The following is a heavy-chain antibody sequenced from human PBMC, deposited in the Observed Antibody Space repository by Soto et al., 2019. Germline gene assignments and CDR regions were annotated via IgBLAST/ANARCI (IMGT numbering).Heavy chain of an antibody. J-gene: IGHJ6*03. CDR1: GFTFDDYA. CDR2: ISWNSGSI. Sequence: EVQLVESGGGLVQPGRSMRLSCAASGFTFDDYAMHWVRQAPGKGLEWVSGISWNSGSIGYADSVKGRFTISRDNAKNSLYLQMNSLRAEDTALYYCAKDIGERGSYYMDVWGKGTTVTVSS. D-gene: IGHD3-10*01. CDR3: AKDIGERGSYYMDV. V-gene: IGHV3-9*01.